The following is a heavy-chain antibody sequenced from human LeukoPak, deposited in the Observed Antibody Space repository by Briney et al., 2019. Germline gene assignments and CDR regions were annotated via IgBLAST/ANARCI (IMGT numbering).Heavy chain of an antibody. J-gene: IGHJ4*02. D-gene: IGHD3-22*01. Sequence: GGSLRLSCAASGFTFSGYAMSWVRQAPGKGLEWVSVIYSGGSTYYADSVKGRFTISRDNSKNALYLQMNSLRAEDTAVYYCARRHYYDSSGTDYWGQGTLVTVSS. V-gene: IGHV3-53*01. CDR1: GFTFSGYA. CDR3: ARRHYYDSSGTDY. CDR2: IYSGGST.